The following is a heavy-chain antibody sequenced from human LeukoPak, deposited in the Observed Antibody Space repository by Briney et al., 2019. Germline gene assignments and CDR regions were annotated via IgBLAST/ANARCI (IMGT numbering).Heavy chain of an antibody. J-gene: IGHJ5*02. V-gene: IGHV1-2*02. CDR1: GYTFTGFH. D-gene: IGHD6-19*01. CDR3: ARARSPYMAEIIAVATPDWFDP. Sequence: GASVKVSCKASGYTFTGFHMHWVRQAPGQGLEWMGWVNPNSGATDYAQKFRGRVTMTRDTSVSTAYMELRSLRSDDTAVYYCARARSPYMAEIIAVATPDWFDPWGQGTLVTVSS. CDR2: VNPNSGAT.